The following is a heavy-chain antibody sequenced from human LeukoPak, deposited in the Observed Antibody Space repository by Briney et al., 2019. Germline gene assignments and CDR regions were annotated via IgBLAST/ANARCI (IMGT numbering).Heavy chain of an antibody. Sequence: GASVKVSCKASGYTFTGYYMHWVRQAPGQGLEWMGWINPNSGGTNYAQKFQGRVTMTRDTSISTAYMELSRLRSHDTAVYYCARDMYSGSYQPFDYWGQGTLVTVSS. V-gene: IGHV1-2*02. CDR3: ARDMYSGSYQPFDY. CDR2: INPNSGGT. D-gene: IGHD1-26*01. CDR1: GYTFTGYY. J-gene: IGHJ4*02.